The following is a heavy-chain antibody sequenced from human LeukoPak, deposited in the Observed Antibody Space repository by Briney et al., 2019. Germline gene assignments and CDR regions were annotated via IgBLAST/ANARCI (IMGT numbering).Heavy chain of an antibody. J-gene: IGHJ4*02. CDR3: AKDPSSGLSPYYFDY. CDR1: GFTFSSYA. D-gene: IGHD3-22*01. Sequence: HPGRSLRLSCAASGFTFSSYAIHWVRQAPGKGLEWVAVISYDGSNKYYADSVKGRFTISRDNSKNTLYLQMNSLRAEDTAVYYCAKDPSSGLSPYYFDYWGQGTLVTVSS. CDR2: ISYDGSNK. V-gene: IGHV3-30-3*01.